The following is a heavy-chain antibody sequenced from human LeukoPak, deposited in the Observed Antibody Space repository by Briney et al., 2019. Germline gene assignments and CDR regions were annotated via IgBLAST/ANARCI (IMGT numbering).Heavy chain of an antibody. CDR1: GGSISSGDYY. J-gene: IGHJ4*02. CDR2: IYYSGST. D-gene: IGHD2-15*01. Sequence: SETLSLTCTVSGGSISSGDYYWSWIRQPPGKGLEWIGYIYYSGSTYYNPSLKSRVTISVDTSKNQFSLKLSSVTAADTAVYYCARCDVVVAAPGPQYYFDYWGQGTLVTVSS. CDR3: ARCDVVVAAPGPQYYFDY. V-gene: IGHV4-30-4*01.